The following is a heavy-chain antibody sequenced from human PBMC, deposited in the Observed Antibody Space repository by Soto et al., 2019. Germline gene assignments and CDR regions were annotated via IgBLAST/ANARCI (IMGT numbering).Heavy chain of an antibody. Sequence: PSETLSLTCTVSGGSISSGGYYWSWIRQHPGKGLEWIGYIYYSGSTYYNPSLKSRVTISVDTSKNQFSLKLSSVTAADTAVYYCARRTRNYEGWFDPWGQGTLVTVSS. CDR2: IYYSGST. J-gene: IGHJ5*02. D-gene: IGHD4-4*01. CDR1: GGSISSGGYY. CDR3: ARRTRNYEGWFDP. V-gene: IGHV4-31*03.